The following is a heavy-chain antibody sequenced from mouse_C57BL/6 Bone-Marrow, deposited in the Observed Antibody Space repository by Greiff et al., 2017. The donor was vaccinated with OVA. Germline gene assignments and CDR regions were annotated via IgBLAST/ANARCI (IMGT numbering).Heavy chain of an antibody. Sequence: EVHLVESGGGLVQPGGSLKLSCAASGFTFSDYGMAWVRQAPRKGPEWVAFISNLAYSIYYADTVTGRFTISRENAKNTLYLEMSSLRSEDTAMYYCAREGGSSHWYFDVWGTGTTVTVSS. CDR2: ISNLAYSI. D-gene: IGHD1-1*01. CDR1: GFTFSDYG. J-gene: IGHJ1*03. V-gene: IGHV5-15*01. CDR3: AREGGSSHWYFDV.